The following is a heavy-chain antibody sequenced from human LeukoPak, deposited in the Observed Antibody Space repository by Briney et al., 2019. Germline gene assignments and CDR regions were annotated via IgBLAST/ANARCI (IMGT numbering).Heavy chain of an antibody. CDR1: GGSISSGSYY. CDR3: AREQRDDILTGPFDY. Sequence: PSETLSLTCTVSGGSISSGSYYWSWIRQPAGKGLEWIGRIYTSGSTNYNPSLKSRVTISVDTSKNQFSLKLSSVTAADTAVYYCAREQRDDILTGPFDYLGQGTLVTVSS. J-gene: IGHJ4*02. D-gene: IGHD3-9*01. CDR2: IYTSGST. V-gene: IGHV4-61*02.